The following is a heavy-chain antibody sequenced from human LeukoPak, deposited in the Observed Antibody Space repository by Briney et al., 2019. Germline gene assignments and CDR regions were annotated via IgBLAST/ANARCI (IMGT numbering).Heavy chain of an antibody. J-gene: IGHJ4*02. CDR2: IRYDGSNK. Sequence: GGSLRLSCAASGFTFSSYAMHWVRQAPGKGLEWVAFIRYDGSNKYYADSVKGRFTISRDNSKNTLYLQMNSLRAEDTAVYYCAKQGGELLYYFDYWGQGTLVTVSS. V-gene: IGHV3-30*02. CDR3: AKQGGELLYYFDY. CDR1: GFTFSSYA. D-gene: IGHD1-26*01.